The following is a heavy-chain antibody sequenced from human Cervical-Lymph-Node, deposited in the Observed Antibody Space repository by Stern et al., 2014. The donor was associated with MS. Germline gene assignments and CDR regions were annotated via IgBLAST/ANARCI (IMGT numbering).Heavy chain of an antibody. Sequence: EVQLVESWGGLVQPGGSLRLSCVMTGFSGFKFSNLWMSWVRQAPGKGLEWVASIQKDGSEKYYVDSVRGRFTISRDNGQNSLSLQMNSLRVEDTALYYCTSLGFGSNSLSFYGEDGWGQGTPVTVSS. CDR3: TSLGFGSNSLSFYGEDG. CDR2: IQKDGSEK. CDR1: GFKFSNLW. V-gene: IGHV3-7*03. J-gene: IGHJ6*02. D-gene: IGHD3-10*01.